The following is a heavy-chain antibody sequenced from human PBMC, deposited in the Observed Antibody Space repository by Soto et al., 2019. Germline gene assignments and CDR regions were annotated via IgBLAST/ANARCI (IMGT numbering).Heavy chain of an antibody. CDR1: GFTFSNHA. CDR2: ISGSGDST. J-gene: IGHJ4*02. Sequence: DVQRLESGGGLVQPRGSLRLSCAASGFTFSNHAMSWVRQAPGKGLEWVSGISGSGDSTFYADSVQGRFTISRDNSKNTLDLKLNSLRAEDTALYYCAKAGKGDTRGWLGLRVDDSWGQGTLVTVSS. D-gene: IGHD6-19*01. CDR3: AKAGKGDTRGWLGLRVDDS. V-gene: IGHV3-23*01.